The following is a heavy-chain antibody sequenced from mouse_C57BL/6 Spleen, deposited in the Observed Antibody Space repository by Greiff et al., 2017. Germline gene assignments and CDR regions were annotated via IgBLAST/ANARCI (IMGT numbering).Heavy chain of an antibody. CDR1: GYTFTSYW. J-gene: IGHJ1*03. V-gene: IGHV1-61*01. Sequence: VQLQQPGAELVRPGSSVKLSCKASGYTFTSYWMAWVKQRPGQGLEWIGKIYPSDSVTHYNQKFKDKATLTVDKSSSTAYMQLSSLTSEDSAVYYCARGGSSYVWYFDVWGTGTTVTVSS. D-gene: IGHD1-1*01. CDR2: IYPSDSVT. CDR3: ARGGSSYVWYFDV.